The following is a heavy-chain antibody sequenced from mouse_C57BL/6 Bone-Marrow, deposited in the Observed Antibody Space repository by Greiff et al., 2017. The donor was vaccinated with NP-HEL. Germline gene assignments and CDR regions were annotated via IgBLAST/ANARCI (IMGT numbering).Heavy chain of an antibody. D-gene: IGHD2-1*01. V-gene: IGHV1-55*01. J-gene: IGHJ3*01. CDR2: IYPGSGST. Sequence: QVQLQQPGAELVKPGASVKMSCKASGYTFTSYWITWVKQRPGQGLEWIGDIYPGSGSTNYNAKFKSKATLTVDTSSSTAYMQLSSLTSEDSAVYYSASSLYYGNYSFAYWGEGTLVTVSA. CDR1: GYTFTSYW. CDR3: ASSLYYGNYSFAY.